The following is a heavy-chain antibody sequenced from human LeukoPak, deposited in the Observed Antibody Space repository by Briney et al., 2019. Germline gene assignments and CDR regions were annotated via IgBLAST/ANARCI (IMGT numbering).Heavy chain of an antibody. CDR1: GFTFSSYS. D-gene: IGHD3-22*01. CDR3: ARETSIVVFVPDAFDI. V-gene: IGHV3-21*01. J-gene: IGHJ3*02. CDR2: ISSSSSYI. Sequence: PGGSLRLSCAASGFTFSSYSMNWVRQAPGKGLEWVSSISSSSSYIYYADSVKGRFTISRDNAKNSLYLQMNSLRDEDTAVYYCARETSIVVFVPDAFDIWGQGTMVTVFS.